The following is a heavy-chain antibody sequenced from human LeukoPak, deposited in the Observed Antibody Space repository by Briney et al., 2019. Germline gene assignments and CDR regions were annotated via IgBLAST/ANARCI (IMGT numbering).Heavy chain of an antibody. CDR1: GGSISNNSDY. CDR2: IYYSATT. CDR3: ARLTRTTAAGSIPFDY. Sequence: SETLSLTCTVSGGSISNNSDYWGWIRQPPGKGLEWIGSIYYSATTFYNPSLKSRVTISVDTSKNQFSLRPSSVTAADTAVYYCARLTRTTAAGSIPFDYWGQGTLVIVSS. V-gene: IGHV4-39*01. J-gene: IGHJ4*02. D-gene: IGHD6-13*01.